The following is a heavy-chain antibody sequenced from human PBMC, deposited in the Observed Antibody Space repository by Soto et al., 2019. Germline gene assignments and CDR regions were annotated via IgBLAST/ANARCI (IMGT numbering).Heavy chain of an antibody. D-gene: IGHD6-19*01. CDR3: AKGRQQWLLLREHYYYGMDV. J-gene: IGHJ6*02. CDR1: GFTFSSYA. V-gene: IGHV3-23*01. CDR2: ISGSGGST. Sequence: GGSLRLSCAASGFTFSSYAMRWVRQAPGKGLEWVSAISGSGGSTYYADPVKGRFTISRDNSKNTLYLQMNSLRAEDTAVYYCAKGRQQWLLLREHYYYGMDVWGQGTTVTVSS.